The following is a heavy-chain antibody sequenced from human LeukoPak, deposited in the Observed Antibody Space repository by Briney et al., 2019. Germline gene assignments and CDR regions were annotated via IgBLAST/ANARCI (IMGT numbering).Heavy chain of an antibody. CDR2: ISGSGGST. D-gene: IGHD2-15*01. J-gene: IGHJ6*02. CDR3: AKVLLGDIVVVVAATPVYYGMEV. V-gene: IGHV3-23*01. CDR1: GFTFSSYA. Sequence: GGSLRLSCAASGFTFSSYAMSWVRRAPGKGREGLSAISGSGGSTHYADSVKGRFTLSRDNSKNTLYLQMNSLRAEDTAVYYCAKVLLGDIVVVVAATPVYYGMEVWGQGTTVTVSS.